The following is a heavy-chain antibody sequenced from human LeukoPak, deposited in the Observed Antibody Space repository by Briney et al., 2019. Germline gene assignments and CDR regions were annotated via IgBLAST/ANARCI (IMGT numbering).Heavy chain of an antibody. CDR3: AKNNDLDY. CDR2: ISGSGVST. V-gene: IGHV3-23*01. Sequence: GGSLRLSCAASGFTFSIYAMSWVRQARGKGLEWVSYISGSGVSTYYADSVKGHFTIFRDNSKNTLYLQMNTLRADDTAVYYCAKNNDLDYWGQGTLVTASS. J-gene: IGHJ4*02. CDR1: GFTFSIYA. D-gene: IGHD3-3*01.